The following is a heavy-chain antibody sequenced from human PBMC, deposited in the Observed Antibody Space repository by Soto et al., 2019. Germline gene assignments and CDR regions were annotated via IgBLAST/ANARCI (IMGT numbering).Heavy chain of an antibody. D-gene: IGHD6-13*01. V-gene: IGHV4-30-4*01. J-gene: IGHJ5*02. CDR1: GGSISSCDYY. Sequence: PSETLSLTCTVSGGSISSCDYYWSWIRQPPGKGLEWIGYIYYSGSTYYNPSLKSRVTISVDTSKNQFSLKLSSVTAADTAVYYCARHNKIAAAGTVSTWFDPWGQGTLVTVSS. CDR3: ARHNKIAAAGTVSTWFDP. CDR2: IYYSGST.